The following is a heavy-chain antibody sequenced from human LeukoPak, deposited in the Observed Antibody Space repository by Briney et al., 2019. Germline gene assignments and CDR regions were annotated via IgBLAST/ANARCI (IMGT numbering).Heavy chain of an antibody. CDR2: IRYDGSNK. CDR1: GFTFSSYG. V-gene: IGHV3-30*02. CDR3: AKDAEYGSSSDAFDI. Sequence: GGSLRLSCAASGFTFSSYGMHWVRQAPGKGLEWVAFIRYDGSNKYYADSVKGRFTISRDNSKNTLYLQMNSLRAEDTAVYYCAKDAEYGSSSDAFDIWGQGTMVTVSS. D-gene: IGHD6-6*01. J-gene: IGHJ3*02.